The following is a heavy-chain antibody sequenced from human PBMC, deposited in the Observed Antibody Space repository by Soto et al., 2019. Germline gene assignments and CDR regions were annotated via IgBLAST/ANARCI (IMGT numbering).Heavy chain of an antibody. CDR1: GFTFSSYA. Sequence: PGGSLRLSCAASGFTFSSYAMHWVRQAPGNGLEWVAVISYDGGNKYYANSVKGRLTISRVNSKNTLYLQMHSLRAEDTAVYYCARDPLWGTAMVLWYFDLWGRGTLVTVSS. CDR3: ARDPLWGTAMVLWYFDL. J-gene: IGHJ2*01. D-gene: IGHD5-18*01. V-gene: IGHV3-30-3*01. CDR2: ISYDGGNK.